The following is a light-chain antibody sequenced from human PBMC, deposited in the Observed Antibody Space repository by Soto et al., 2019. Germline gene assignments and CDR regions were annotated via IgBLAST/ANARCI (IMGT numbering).Light chain of an antibody. CDR2: GNT. J-gene: IGLJ1*01. Sequence: QSALTQPPSVSGAPGQRVTISCTGSSSNIGAGYDVHWYQQLPGTAPKLLIYGNTNRPSGVTDRFSGSKSDTSASLAITGLQAEDEADYYCQSYDSSLSGSMVFGSGTKLTVL. CDR1: SSNIGAGYD. CDR3: QSYDSSLSGSMV. V-gene: IGLV1-40*01.